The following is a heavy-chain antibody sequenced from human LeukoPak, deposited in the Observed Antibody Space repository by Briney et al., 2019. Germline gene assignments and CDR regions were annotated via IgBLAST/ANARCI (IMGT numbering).Heavy chain of an antibody. Sequence: GGSLRLSCAASGFTFSNFWMHWVRQAPGKGLVWVSRIKSDVSSTSYADSVKGRFTISRDNTKNILHLQMNSLRDEDTAVYYCARGLYGSPGDYWGQGTLVTVSS. V-gene: IGHV3-74*01. CDR1: GFTFSNFW. J-gene: IGHJ4*02. D-gene: IGHD1-26*01. CDR3: ARGLYGSPGDY. CDR2: IKSDVSST.